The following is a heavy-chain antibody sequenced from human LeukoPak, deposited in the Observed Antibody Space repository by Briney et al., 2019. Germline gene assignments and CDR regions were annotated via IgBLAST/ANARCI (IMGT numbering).Heavy chain of an antibody. CDR3: ARAPKYYYDSSGFAFDI. V-gene: IGHV4-34*01. D-gene: IGHD3-22*01. J-gene: IGHJ3*02. CDR2: INHSGST. Sequence: SETLSLTCAVYGGSFSGYYWSWIRQPPGKGLEWIGEINHSGSTYYNPSLKSRVTISVDRSKNQFSLKLSSVTAADTAVYYCARAPKYYYDSSGFAFDIWGQGTMVTVSS. CDR1: GGSFSGYY.